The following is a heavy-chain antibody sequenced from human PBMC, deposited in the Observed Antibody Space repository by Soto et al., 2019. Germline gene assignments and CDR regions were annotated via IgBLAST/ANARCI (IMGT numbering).Heavy chain of an antibody. J-gene: IGHJ6*02. CDR3: ARQGNFYFWSGYYNYYYYGMDV. CDR2: IYYSGST. CDR1: GGSISSSSSY. Sequence: PETLCLTCTVSGGSISSSSSYWGWIRQPQGKGLEWIGSIYYSGSTYSNPSLKSRVTISVDTSKNQFSLKLSSVTAADTAVYYCARQGNFYFWSGYYNYYYYGMDVCCQGTTVT. V-gene: IGHV4-39*01. D-gene: IGHD3-3*01.